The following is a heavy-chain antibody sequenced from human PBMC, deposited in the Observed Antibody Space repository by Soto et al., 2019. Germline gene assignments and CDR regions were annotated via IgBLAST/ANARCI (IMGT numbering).Heavy chain of an antibody. CDR3: AKEGGVVGAYDY. Sequence: QVQLVESGGGVVQPGRSLRLSYAASGFTFSSYGMHWVRQAPGKGLEWVAVISYDGSNKYYADSVKGRFTISRDNSKNTLYLQMNSLRAEDTAVYYCAKEGGVVGAYDYWGQGTLVTVSS. CDR2: ISYDGSNK. J-gene: IGHJ4*02. V-gene: IGHV3-30*18. D-gene: IGHD1-26*01. CDR1: GFTFSSYG.